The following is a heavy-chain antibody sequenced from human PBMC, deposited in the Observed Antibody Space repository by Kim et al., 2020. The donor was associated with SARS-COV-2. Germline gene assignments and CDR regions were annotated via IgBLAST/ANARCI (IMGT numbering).Heavy chain of an antibody. V-gene: IGHV1-24*01. CDR3: ATDRGFHDCSGGSCRDYYYYGMDV. CDR1: GYTLTELS. D-gene: IGHD2-15*01. CDR2: FDPEDGET. J-gene: IGHJ6*02. Sequence: ASVKVSCKVSGYTLTELSMHWVRQAPGKGLEWMGGFDPEDGETIYAQKFQGRVTMTEDTSTDTAYMELSSLRSEDTAVYYCATDRGFHDCSGGSCRDYYYYGMDVWGQGTTVTVSS.